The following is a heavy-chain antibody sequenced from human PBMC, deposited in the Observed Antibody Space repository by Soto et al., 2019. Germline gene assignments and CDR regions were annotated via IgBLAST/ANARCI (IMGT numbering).Heavy chain of an antibody. Sequence: SETLSLTCTVSGDSISGGASFWSWIRQPPGKGLEWIANVYYSGSSYYNPSLKSRLTISVDTTKNQFSLQLKSMTAADTAVYYCAKLTCTSSTCYFPGWFDPWGQGTLVTVSS. CDR3: AKLTCTSSTCYFPGWFDP. CDR2: VYYSGSS. J-gene: IGHJ5*01. V-gene: IGHV4-31*03. D-gene: IGHD2-2*01. CDR1: GDSISGGASF.